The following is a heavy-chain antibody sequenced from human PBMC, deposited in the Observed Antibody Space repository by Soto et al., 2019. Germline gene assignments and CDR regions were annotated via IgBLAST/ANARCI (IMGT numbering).Heavy chain of an antibody. V-gene: IGHV3-30-3*01. CDR1: GFTFSSYA. Sequence: QVQLVESGGGVVQHGRSLRLSCAASGFTFSSYAMHWVRQAPGKGLEWVAVISYDGSNKYYADSVKGRFTISRDNSKNTLYLQMNSLRAEDTAVYYCARAPFLRGGGHYFDYWGQGTLVTVSS. J-gene: IGHJ4*02. D-gene: IGHD3-10*01. CDR2: ISYDGSNK. CDR3: ARAPFLRGGGHYFDY.